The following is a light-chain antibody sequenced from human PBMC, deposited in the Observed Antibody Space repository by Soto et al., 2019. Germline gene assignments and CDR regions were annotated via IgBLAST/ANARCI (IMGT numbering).Light chain of an antibody. CDR2: GAS. CDR1: QSVSSSN. J-gene: IGKJ5*01. V-gene: IGKV3-20*01. CDR3: QQYGSSAPIT. Sequence: EIVLTQSPGTLSLSPGERATLSCRASQSVSSSNLAWYQQKPGQAPRLLIYGASNRAAGIPARFSGSGSETDFTLTLSRLEPEDFALYYCQQYGSSAPITFGQGTRLEIK.